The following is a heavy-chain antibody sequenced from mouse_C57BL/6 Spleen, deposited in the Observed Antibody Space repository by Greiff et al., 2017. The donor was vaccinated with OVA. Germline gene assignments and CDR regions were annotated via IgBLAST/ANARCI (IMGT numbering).Heavy chain of an antibody. Sequence: VQRVESGAELARPGASVKLSCKASGYTFTSYGISWVKQRTGQGLEWIGEIYPRSGNTYYNEKFKGKATLTADKSSSTAYMELRSLTSEDSAVYFCARSITTVVASAEYFDVWGTGTTVTVSS. J-gene: IGHJ1*03. V-gene: IGHV1-81*01. CDR2: IYPRSGNT. CDR3: ARSITTVVASAEYFDV. CDR1: GYTFTSYG. D-gene: IGHD1-1*01.